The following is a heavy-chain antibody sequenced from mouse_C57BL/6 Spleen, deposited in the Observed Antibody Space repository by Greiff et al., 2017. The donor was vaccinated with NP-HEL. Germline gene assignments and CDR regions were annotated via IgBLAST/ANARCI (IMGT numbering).Heavy chain of an antibody. V-gene: IGHV1-4*01. CDR2: INPSSGYT. D-gene: IGHD2-3*01. CDR3: ARSGDGYYYGDY. Sequence: VKLQESGAELARPGASVKMSCKASGYTFTSYTMHWVKQRPGQGLEWIGYINPSSGYTKYNQKFKDKATLTADKSSSTAYMQLSSLTSEDSAVYYCARSGDGYYYGDYWGQGTTLTVSS. J-gene: IGHJ2*01. CDR1: GYTFTSYT.